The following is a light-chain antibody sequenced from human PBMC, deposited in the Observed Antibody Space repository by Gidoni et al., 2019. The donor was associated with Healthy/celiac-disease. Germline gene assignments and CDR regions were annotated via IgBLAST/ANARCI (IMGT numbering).Light chain of an antibody. V-gene: IGKV3-20*01. CDR1: QSVSSSY. J-gene: IGKJ1*01. CDR3: QQYGSSPTWT. CDR2: GAS. Sequence: IVLTHSPGTLSLSPGERATLSCRASQSVSSSYLAWYQQKPGQAPRLLIYGASSRATGIPDRFSGSGSGTDFTLTISRLEPEDFAVYYCQQYGSSPTWTFXQXTKVEIK.